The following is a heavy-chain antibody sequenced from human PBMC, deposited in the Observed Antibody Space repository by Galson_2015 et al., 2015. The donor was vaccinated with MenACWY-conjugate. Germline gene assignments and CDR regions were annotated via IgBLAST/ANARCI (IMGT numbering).Heavy chain of an antibody. CDR3: ATWRGYIYGFGRDF. CDR1: GGSLSGYY. V-gene: IGHV4-34*01. CDR2: IRRGGIT. D-gene: IGHD3-3*01. J-gene: IGHJ4*02. Sequence: ETLSLTCGVLGGSLSGYYWNWIRQAPGPGLEWIGEIRRGGITNYNPSLKGRVTISGDTSMNQISLHLTSVTAADTAVYYCATWRGYIYGFGRDFWGQGTRVTVSS.